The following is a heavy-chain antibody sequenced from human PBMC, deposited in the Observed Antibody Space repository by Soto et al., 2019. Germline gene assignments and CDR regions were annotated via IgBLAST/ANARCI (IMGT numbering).Heavy chain of an antibody. D-gene: IGHD2-2*01. CDR2: ISYDGSNK. CDR3: ARVRDQLLFYYYYCMDV. Sequence: PGGSLRLSCAASGFTFSSYAMHWVRQAPGKGLEWVAVISYDGSNKYYADSVKGRFTISRDNSKNTLYLQMNSLRAEDTAVYNCARVRDQLLFYYYYCMDVWGQGTTVTVSS. V-gene: IGHV3-30-3*01. CDR1: GFTFSSYA. J-gene: IGHJ6*02.